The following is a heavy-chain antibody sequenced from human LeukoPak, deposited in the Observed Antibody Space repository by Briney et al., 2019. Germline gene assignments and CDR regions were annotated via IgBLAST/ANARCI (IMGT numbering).Heavy chain of an antibody. Sequence: ASVKVSCKVSGYTLTELSMHWVRQAPGQGLEWMGRINPNSGGTNYAQKFQGRVTMTRDTSISTAYMELSRLRSDDTAVYYCARLGRGLRLGELNTDYWGQGTLVTVSS. CDR2: INPNSGGT. CDR3: ARLGRGLRLGELNTDY. CDR1: GYTLTELS. V-gene: IGHV1-2*06. D-gene: IGHD3-16*01. J-gene: IGHJ4*02.